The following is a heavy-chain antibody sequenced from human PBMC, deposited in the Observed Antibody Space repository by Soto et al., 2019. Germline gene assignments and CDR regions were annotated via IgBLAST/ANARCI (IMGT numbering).Heavy chain of an antibody. J-gene: IGHJ4*02. CDR3: AISRGYSYEY. CDR2: IRPDGNEQ. D-gene: IGHD5-18*01. CDR1: GLTFNNYW. Sequence: VQLVESGGELVQPGGSLRLCCAASGLTFNNYWMSWVRQAPGKGLEWVANIRPDGNEQHYVDSVKGRFIFSRDNAKSSLSLQMNNLRVEDTAVYYCAISRGYSYEYWVQGTLVTVSS. V-gene: IGHV3-7*05.